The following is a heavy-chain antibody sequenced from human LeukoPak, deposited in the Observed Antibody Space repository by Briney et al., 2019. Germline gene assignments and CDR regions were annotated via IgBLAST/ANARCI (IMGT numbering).Heavy chain of an antibody. Sequence: PGVSLRLSCAASGFTFSSYGMHWVRQAPGKGLEWVAFIRYDGSNKYYADSVKGRFTISRDNSKNTLYLQMNSLRAEDTAVYYCYSGLGPKGITGKYYFDYWGQGTLVTVSS. CDR3: YSGLGPKGITGKYYFDY. J-gene: IGHJ4*02. CDR1: GFTFSSYG. CDR2: IRYDGSNK. V-gene: IGHV3-30*02. D-gene: IGHD1-20*01.